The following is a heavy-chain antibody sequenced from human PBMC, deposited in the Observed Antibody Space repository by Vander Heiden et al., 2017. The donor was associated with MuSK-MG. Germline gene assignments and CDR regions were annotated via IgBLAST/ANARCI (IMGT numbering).Heavy chain of an antibody. D-gene: IGHD3-22*01. V-gene: IGHV3-11*06. CDR3: ARMSDDDDSSGYYYFDY. CDR1: GFTVSDYY. J-gene: IGHJ4*02. CDR2: ISSSSSYT. Sequence: QVQLVESGGGLVKPGGSLRPSCAASGFTVSDYYMSCIRQAPGKGLEWVSYISSSSSYTNYADSVKGRFTISRDNAKNSLYLQMNSLRAEDTAVYYCARMSDDDDSSGYYYFDYWGQGTLVTVSS.